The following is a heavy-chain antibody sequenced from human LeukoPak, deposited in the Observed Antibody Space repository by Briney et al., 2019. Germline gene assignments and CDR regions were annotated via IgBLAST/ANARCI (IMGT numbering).Heavy chain of an antibody. CDR2: IIPILGIA. V-gene: IGHV1-69*04. CDR1: GGTFSSYA. D-gene: IGHD4-11*01. CDR3: AREYSNSGWGIDY. Sequence: SVKVSCKASGGTFSSYAISWVRQAPGQGLEWMGRIIPILGIANYAQKFQGRVTITADKSTSTAYMELSSLRSGDTAVYYCAREYSNSGWGIDYWGQGTLVTVSS. J-gene: IGHJ4*02.